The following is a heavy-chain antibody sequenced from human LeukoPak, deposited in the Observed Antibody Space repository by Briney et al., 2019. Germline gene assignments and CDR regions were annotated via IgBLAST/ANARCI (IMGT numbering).Heavy chain of an antibody. Sequence: PGGSLRLSCSTSGFTFIGFHMNWLRQAPGMGLEHVAWISSIDSATYYAYSVVGRFTISRDNDKDLLYLQMDSLREDDTAVYYCARDPHAGIFDSWGQGTLVTVSS. J-gene: IGHJ4*02. V-gene: IGHV3-48*02. CDR1: GFTFIGFH. CDR2: ISSIDSAT. CDR3: ARDPHAGIFDS.